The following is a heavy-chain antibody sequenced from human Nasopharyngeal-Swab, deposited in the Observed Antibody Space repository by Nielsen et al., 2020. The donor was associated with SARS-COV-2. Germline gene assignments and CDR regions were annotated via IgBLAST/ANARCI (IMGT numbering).Heavy chain of an antibody. Sequence: GASLKISCAASGFTFSSYSMNWVRQAPGKGLEWVSSISSSSSYIYYADPVKGRFTISRDNAKNSLYLQMNSLRAEDTAVYYCARVRGSMDHDAFDIWGQGTMVTVSS. CDR1: GFTFSSYS. J-gene: IGHJ3*02. V-gene: IGHV3-21*01. CDR3: ARVRGSMDHDAFDI. CDR2: ISSSSSYI. D-gene: IGHD3-10*01.